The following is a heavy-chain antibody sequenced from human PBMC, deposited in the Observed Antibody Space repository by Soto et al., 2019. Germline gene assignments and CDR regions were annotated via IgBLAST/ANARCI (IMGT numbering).Heavy chain of an antibody. CDR1: GGSITSSSHF. D-gene: IGHD2-15*01. J-gene: IGHJ5*02. V-gene: IGHV4-39*01. Sequence: NPSETLSLTCTASGGSITSSSHFWGWVRQPPGKGLEWIGTIYFTGNTYYTPSLKSRLTMSIDTSKNEFSLRLNSVTAADTAVYYCAGQTFTVAAASDGRSNWFDPWGPGTLVTVSS. CDR3: AGQTFTVAAASDGRSNWFDP. CDR2: IYFTGNT.